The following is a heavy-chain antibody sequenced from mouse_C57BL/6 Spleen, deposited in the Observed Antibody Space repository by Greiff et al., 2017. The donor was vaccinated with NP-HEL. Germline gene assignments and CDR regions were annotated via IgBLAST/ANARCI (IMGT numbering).Heavy chain of an antibody. V-gene: IGHV5-4*01. CDR1: GFTFSSYA. Sequence: DVMLVESGGGLVKPGGSLKLSCAASGFTFSSYAMSWVRQTPEKRLEWVATISDGGSYTYYPDNVKGRFTISRDNAKNNLYLQMSHLKSEDTAMYYCAREGGDGDYYFDYWGQGTTLTVSS. CDR2: ISDGGSYT. CDR3: AREGGDGDYYFDY. D-gene: IGHD3-3*01. J-gene: IGHJ2*01.